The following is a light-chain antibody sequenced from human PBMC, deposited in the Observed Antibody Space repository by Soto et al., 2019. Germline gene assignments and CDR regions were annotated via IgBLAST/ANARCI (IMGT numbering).Light chain of an antibody. J-gene: IGKJ2*03. CDR1: QSVDSSY. CDR3: QQYGYSLPFS. V-gene: IGKV3-20*01. Sequence: EIVLTQSPGTLSLSPGETATLSCRASQSVDSSYLAWYQHKPGQAPRLLISGASSRATGIPDRFSGTGSGTDFTLTISRLEPEDFAVYYCQQYGYSLPFSFGQGTKLEIK. CDR2: GAS.